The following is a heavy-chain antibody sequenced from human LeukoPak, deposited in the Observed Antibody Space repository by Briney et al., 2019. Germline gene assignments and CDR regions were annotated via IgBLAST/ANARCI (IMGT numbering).Heavy chain of an antibody. CDR3: AKDLGPLEMAHRGSPSAPYYYYGRDV. CDR1: GFSLSSYA. V-gene: IGHV3-23*01. D-gene: IGHD5-24*01. J-gene: IGHJ6*02. CDR2: ISGSGGSK. Sequence: GGSLRLSCAASGFSLSSYAMSWVRQAPGKGLEFVWAISGSGGSKYYADSVKGGFTISRDNSKNTLYLQMNSLRAEDTAVYHCAKDLGPLEMAHRGSPSAPYYYYGRDVWGQGTTVTVPS.